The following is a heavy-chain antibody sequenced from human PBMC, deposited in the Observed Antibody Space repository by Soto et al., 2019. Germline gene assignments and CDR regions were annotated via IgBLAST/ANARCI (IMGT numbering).Heavy chain of an antibody. CDR1: GFIFSTYV. CDR3: ARDPYGNYVYYFDY. D-gene: IGHD4-17*01. CDR2: IWYDGSKI. V-gene: IGHV3-33*01. J-gene: IGHJ4*02. Sequence: QVQLVESGGGVVQPGRSLRLSCAASGFIFSTYVMHWVRQAPGKGLEWVAVIWYDGSKIYYADSVKGRFTISRDNSKNTLYLQMNSLRAEDTAVYYCARDPYGNYVYYFDYWGQGTLVTVSS.